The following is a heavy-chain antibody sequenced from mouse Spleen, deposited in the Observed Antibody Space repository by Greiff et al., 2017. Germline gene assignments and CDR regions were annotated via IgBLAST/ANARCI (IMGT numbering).Heavy chain of an antibody. V-gene: IGHV1-63*01. Sequence: VKLMESGAELVRPGTSVKISCKASGYAFTNYWLGWVKQRPGHGLEWIGDIYPGSGNTYYNEKFKGKATLTADKSSSTAYMQLSSLTSEDSAVYFCARSPELGPDWYFDVWGAGTTVTVSS. D-gene: IGHD4-1*01. CDR1: GYAFTNYW. CDR3: ARSPELGPDWYFDV. CDR2: IYPGSGNT. J-gene: IGHJ1*01.